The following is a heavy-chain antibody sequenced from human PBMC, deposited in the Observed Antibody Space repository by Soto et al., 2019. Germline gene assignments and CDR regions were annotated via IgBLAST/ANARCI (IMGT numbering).Heavy chain of an antibody. CDR3: AKVMGGDYNHDAFDI. CDR1: GFTFSSYA. D-gene: IGHD4-17*01. V-gene: IGHV3-23*01. Sequence: GGSLRLSCAASGFTFSSYAMSWVRQAPGKGLEWVSAISGSGGSTYYPDSVKGRLTISRDKSKNTLYLQMNSLRAEDTAVYYCAKVMGGDYNHDAFDIWGQGTMVTVSS. CDR2: ISGSGGST. J-gene: IGHJ3*02.